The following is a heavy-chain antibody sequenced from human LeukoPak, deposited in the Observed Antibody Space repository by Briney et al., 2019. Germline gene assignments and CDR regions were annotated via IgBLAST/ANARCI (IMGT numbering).Heavy chain of an antibody. J-gene: IGHJ3*02. Sequence: SETLSLTCSVSGGSISAYYWGWIRQPPGKGLEWIGTIYYSGSTYYNPSLKSRVAISVDTSRNQFSLKLSSVTAADTAVYYCAREWNYYAFEIWGQGTMVSVSS. V-gene: IGHV4-39*07. D-gene: IGHD1-7*01. CDR1: GGSISAYY. CDR3: AREWNYYAFEI. CDR2: IYYSGST.